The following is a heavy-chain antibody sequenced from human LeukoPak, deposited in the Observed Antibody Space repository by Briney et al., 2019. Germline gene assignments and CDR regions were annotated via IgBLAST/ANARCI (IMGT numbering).Heavy chain of an antibody. D-gene: IGHD5-18*01. CDR3: EKGSSGYIYGDY. J-gene: IGHJ4*02. Sequence: PGGSLRLSCAASGFTFINYAMSWVRQAPGMGLEWVSGISGGSDGTYYADSVKGRFTISRDNSKNTVYLQMNSLRAEDTAIYYCEKGSSGYIYGDYWGQGTLVTVSS. CDR2: ISGGSDGT. V-gene: IGHV3-23*01. CDR1: GFTFINYA.